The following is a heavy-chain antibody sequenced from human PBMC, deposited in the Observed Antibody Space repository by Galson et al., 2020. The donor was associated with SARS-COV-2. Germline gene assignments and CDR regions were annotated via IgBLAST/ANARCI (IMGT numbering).Heavy chain of an antibody. V-gene: IGHV3-21*01. Sequence: GGSLRLTCAVSGFTFSSYTMNWVRQAPGKGLEWVSAISSNSDYRYYADSLKGRFTISGDNGKNSLYLQMNSLRAEDTAVDYCARDASWAMFGMDVWGQWTTVTGSS. D-gene: IGHD1-26*01. J-gene: IGHJ6*02. CDR3: ARDASWAMFGMDV. CDR1: GFTFSSYT. CDR2: ISSNSDYR.